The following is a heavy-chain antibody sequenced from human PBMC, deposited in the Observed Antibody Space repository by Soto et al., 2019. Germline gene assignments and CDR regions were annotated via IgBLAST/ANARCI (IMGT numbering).Heavy chain of an antibody. Sequence: SETLSLTCTVSGGSISRYYWNWIRQPPGKGLEWIGYIYYSRSTNYNPSLKSRVTISVDTSKNQFSLKLSSVTAADTAVYYCARDPGSGSYYGWFDPWGQGTLVTVSS. CDR2: IYYSRST. J-gene: IGHJ5*02. CDR1: GGSISRYY. D-gene: IGHD3-10*01. V-gene: IGHV4-59*01. CDR3: ARDPGSGSYYGWFDP.